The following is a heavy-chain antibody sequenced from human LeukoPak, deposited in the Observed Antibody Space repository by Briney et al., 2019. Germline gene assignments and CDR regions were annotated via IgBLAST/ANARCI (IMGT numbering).Heavy chain of an antibody. CDR1: GFTFSSYA. CDR3: ARDDVDGYNSGLDY. Sequence: PGGSLRLSCAASGFTFSSYAMHWVRQAPGKGLEWVAVISYDGSNKYYADSVKGRFTISRDNSKNTLYLQMNSLRAEDTAVYYCARDDVDGYNSGLDYWGQGTLVTVSS. CDR2: ISYDGSNK. J-gene: IGHJ4*02. D-gene: IGHD5-24*01. V-gene: IGHV3-30-3*01.